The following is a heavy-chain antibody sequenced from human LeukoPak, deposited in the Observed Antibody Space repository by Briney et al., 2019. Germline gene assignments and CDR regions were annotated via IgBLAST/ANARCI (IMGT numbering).Heavy chain of an antibody. J-gene: IGHJ4*02. CDR1: GFTVISNY. CDR3: ARGADYFDY. Sequence: PGGSLRLSCAASGFTVISNYMTWVRQAPGRGLEWVSVIYSGGSTYYADSVKGRFTISRDNPKNTLYLQMNSLRAEDTAVYYCARGADYFDYWGQGTLVTVSS. CDR2: IYSGGST. V-gene: IGHV3-66*02.